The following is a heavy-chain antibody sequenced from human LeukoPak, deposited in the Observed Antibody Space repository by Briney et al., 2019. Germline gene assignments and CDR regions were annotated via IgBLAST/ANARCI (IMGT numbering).Heavy chain of an antibody. CDR1: GFTFSSYG. CDR2: IWYDGRNK. CDR3: ARDRNYYYGSGSYYLDWFDP. Sequence: PGGSLRLSCAASGFTFSSYGMDWVRQAPGKGLEWVAVIWYDGRNKDYADSVKGRFTISRDNSKNTLYLQMNSLRAEDTAVYYCARDRNYYYGSGSYYLDWFDPWGQGTLVTVSS. D-gene: IGHD3-10*01. J-gene: IGHJ5*02. V-gene: IGHV3-33*01.